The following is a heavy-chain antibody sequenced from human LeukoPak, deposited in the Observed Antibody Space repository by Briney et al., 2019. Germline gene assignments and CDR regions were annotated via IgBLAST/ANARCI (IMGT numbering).Heavy chain of an antibody. CDR1: GFTFYDDA. V-gene: IGHV3-9*03. CDR2: ICWNSGSI. J-gene: IGHJ6*03. D-gene: IGHD1-26*01. Sequence: GGSLRLSCAPSGFTFYDDAMQWVSHAPGKGLGCGSGICWNSGSIAYADSAKGGFTISRNNAKSSLYLQMNSLRAEDMALYYCAKAHSPLYYYYYLDVWGKGTTVTVSS. CDR3: AKAHSPLYYYYYLDV.